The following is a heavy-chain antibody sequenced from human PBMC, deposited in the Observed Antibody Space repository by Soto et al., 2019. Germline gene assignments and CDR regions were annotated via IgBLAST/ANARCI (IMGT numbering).Heavy chain of an antibody. CDR2: IDWDDDK. CDR3: ARILNGGSYPDDDYFGY. Sequence: SGPTLVNPTQTLTLTCTFSGFSLSTSGMCVSWIRQPPGKALEWLALIDWDDDKYYSTSLKTRLTISQDTSKNQVVLTMTNMDPVATAPYYCARILNGGSYPDDDYFGYWGQGTLVTVSS. CDR1: GFSLSTSGMC. D-gene: IGHD2-8*01. J-gene: IGHJ4*02. V-gene: IGHV2-70*01.